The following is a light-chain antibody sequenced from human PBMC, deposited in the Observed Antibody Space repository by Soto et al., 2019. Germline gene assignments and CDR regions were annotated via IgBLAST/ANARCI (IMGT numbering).Light chain of an antibody. Sequence: IQITQSPSTLSASVGDRVTITCRASQSISSWLAWYQQKPGKAPKLLIYKASSLESGVPSRFSGSGSETEFSLTIRALQPEDFATYYCQQLSRYPLTFGGGTKVDIK. CDR1: QSISSW. CDR2: KAS. V-gene: IGKV1-5*03. CDR3: QQLSRYPLT. J-gene: IGKJ4*01.